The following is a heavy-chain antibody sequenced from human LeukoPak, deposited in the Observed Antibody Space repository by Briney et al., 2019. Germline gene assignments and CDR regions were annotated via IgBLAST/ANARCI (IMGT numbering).Heavy chain of an antibody. D-gene: IGHD1-26*01. J-gene: IGHJ3*02. CDR2: MKQDGSEE. Sequence: GGSLRLSCAASGFTFSTHWMTWVRQAPGEGLEWVANMKQDGSEEYFVDSVKGRFTISRDNSKNTLYLQMNSLRAEDTAVYYCAKGGSGSYYGAFDIWGQGTMVTVSS. CDR3: AKGGSGSYYGAFDI. V-gene: IGHV3-7*03. CDR1: GFTFSTHW.